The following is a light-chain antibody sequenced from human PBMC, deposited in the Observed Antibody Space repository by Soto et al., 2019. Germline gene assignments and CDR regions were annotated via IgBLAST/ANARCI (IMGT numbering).Light chain of an antibody. CDR3: QTYNSAPFN. V-gene: IGKV1-27*01. CDR2: EAS. CDR1: QGISNY. Sequence: DIQMTQSPSSLSASVGDRVTITCRASQGISNYLAWYQQKPGKLPKLLIYEASTLQSGVPSRFSGSGFGTDFTLTISSLQPEDVPAHYYQTYNSAPFNFGPGTKVYIK. J-gene: IGKJ3*01.